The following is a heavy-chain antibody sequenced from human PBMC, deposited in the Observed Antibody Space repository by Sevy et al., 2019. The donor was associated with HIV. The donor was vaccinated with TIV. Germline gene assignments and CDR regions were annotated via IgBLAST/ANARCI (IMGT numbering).Heavy chain of an antibody. CDR3: ARAFAPITVRSATQGMDV. CDR1: GFTFNSYA. CDR2: ISYDGSNE. V-gene: IGHV3-30-3*01. J-gene: IGHJ6*02. Sequence: GGCLRLSCAASGFTFNSYAIYWVRQAPGKGLDWVALISYDGSNEYYARSVKGRFTMSWDDSKNTLYLQINSLRIEDTAVHYCARAFAPITVRSATQGMDVWGQGTLVTVSS. D-gene: IGHD3-3*02.